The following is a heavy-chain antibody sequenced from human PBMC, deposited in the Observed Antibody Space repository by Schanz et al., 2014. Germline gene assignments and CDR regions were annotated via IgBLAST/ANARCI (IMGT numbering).Heavy chain of an antibody. V-gene: IGHV1-69*02. J-gene: IGHJ4*02. CDR1: GGTFSSDT. D-gene: IGHD3-10*01. Sequence: QVHLVQSGAEVKKPGSSVKVSCKASGGTFSSDTFSWVRQAPGQGLEWMGRIVPIAGITNYAQRFQGRVTITADKSSDTAYMELSNLTSEDTAVHYCARGRGFYDYWGQGTLVTVSS. CDR2: IVPIAGIT. CDR3: ARGRGFYDY.